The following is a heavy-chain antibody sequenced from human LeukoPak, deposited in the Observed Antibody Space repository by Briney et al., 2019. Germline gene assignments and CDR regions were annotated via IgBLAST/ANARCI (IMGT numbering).Heavy chain of an antibody. CDR1: GGSVSSDTYY. J-gene: IGHJ4*02. V-gene: IGHV4-61*01. Sequence: SETLSLTCTVSGGSVSSDTYYWSWIRQSPGRGLEWIGCIYYSGSTNYNPSLKSRVTMSVDTSKNQFSLKLSSVTAADTAVYYCAREVAVAAHFDYWGQGTLVTVSS. CDR3: AREVAVAAHFDY. D-gene: IGHD6-19*01. CDR2: IYYSGST.